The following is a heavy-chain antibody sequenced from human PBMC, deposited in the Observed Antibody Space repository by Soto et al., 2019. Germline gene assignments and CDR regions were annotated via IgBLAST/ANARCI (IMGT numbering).Heavy chain of an antibody. J-gene: IGHJ6*02. CDR3: ASQRFPYGMDV. D-gene: IGHD3-3*01. Sequence: QVQLQESGPGLVKPSQTLSLTCTVSGGSISSADYYWSWIRQPPGKGLEWIGYIYYSGSTYYNPSLKGRVTITVDTSKNQFSLKLSSVTAADTAVYYCASQRFPYGMDVWGQGTTVTVSS. CDR1: GGSISSADYY. CDR2: IYYSGST. V-gene: IGHV4-30-4*01.